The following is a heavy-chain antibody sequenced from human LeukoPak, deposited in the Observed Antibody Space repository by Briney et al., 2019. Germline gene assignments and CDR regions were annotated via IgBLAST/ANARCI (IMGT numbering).Heavy chain of an antibody. CDR2: INHSGST. D-gene: IGHD6-6*01. J-gene: IGHJ5*02. V-gene: IGHV4-34*01. Sequence: TSETLSLTCTVSGGSISSYYWSWIRQPPGKGLEWIGEINHSGSTNYNPSLKSRVTISVDTSKNQFSLKLSSVTAADTAVYYCARGRVGEQLVNWFDPWGQGTLVTVSS. CDR3: ARGRVGEQLVNWFDP. CDR1: GGSISSYY.